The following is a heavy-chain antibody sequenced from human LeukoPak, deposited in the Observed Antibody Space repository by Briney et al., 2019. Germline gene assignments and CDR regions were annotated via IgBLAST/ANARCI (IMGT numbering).Heavy chain of an antibody. CDR2: ISYDGSNK. CDR3: AKVREIAAAGPIDY. D-gene: IGHD6-13*01. CDR1: GFTFGSYG. J-gene: IGHJ4*02. V-gene: IGHV3-30*18. Sequence: GRSLRLSCAASGFTFGSYGMHWVRQAPGKGLEWVAVISYDGSNKYYADSVKGRFTISRDNSKNTLYLQMNSLRAEDTAVYYCAKVREIAAAGPIDYWGQGTLVTVSS.